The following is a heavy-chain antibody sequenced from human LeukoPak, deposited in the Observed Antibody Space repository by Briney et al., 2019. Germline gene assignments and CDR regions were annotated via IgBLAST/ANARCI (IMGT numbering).Heavy chain of an antibody. V-gene: IGHV4-39*07. D-gene: IGHD3-3*01. CDR2: IYYSGST. J-gene: IGHJ5*02. CDR1: GGSISSSSYY. CDR3: ARGYDFWSGYNWFDP. Sequence: SETLSFTCTVSGGSISSSSYYWGWIRQPPGKGLEWIGSIYYSGSTYYNPSLKSRVTISVDTSKNQFSLKLSSVTAADTAVYYCARGYDFWSGYNWFDPWGQGTLVTVSS.